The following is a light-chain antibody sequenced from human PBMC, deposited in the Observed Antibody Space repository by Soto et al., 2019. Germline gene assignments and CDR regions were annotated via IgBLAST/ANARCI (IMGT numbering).Light chain of an antibody. CDR1: QSVSSSY. CDR3: QHYGSSPYT. J-gene: IGKJ2*01. V-gene: IGKV3-20*01. Sequence: EMVLTQSPGTLSLSPGERATLSCRASQSVSSSYLAWYQQKPGQAPRLLIYAASSRATGIPDRFSGSGSGTDFTHTISRLEPEDFAVYYCQHYGSSPYTFGQGTKLEIK. CDR2: AAS.